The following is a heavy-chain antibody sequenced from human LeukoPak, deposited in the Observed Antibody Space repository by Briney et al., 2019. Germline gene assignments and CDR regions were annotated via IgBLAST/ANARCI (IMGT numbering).Heavy chain of an antibody. CDR3: VSSSWSPRPLDY. V-gene: IGHV1-46*03. CDR1: GYTFTSYH. D-gene: IGHD6-13*01. CDR2: INPSGGST. Sequence: ASVKVSCKASGYTFTSYHMHWVRQAPGQGLEWMGIINPSGGSTSYAQKFQGRVTMTRDTSTSTVYMELSSLRSEDTAVYYCVSSSWSPRPLDYWGQGTLVTVSS. J-gene: IGHJ4*02.